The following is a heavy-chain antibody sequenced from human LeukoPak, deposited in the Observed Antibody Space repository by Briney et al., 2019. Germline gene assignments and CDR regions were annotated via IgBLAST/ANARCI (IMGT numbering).Heavy chain of an antibody. CDR3: ARVPAGVIGMKDAFDI. J-gene: IGHJ3*02. CDR1: GFTFSSYE. D-gene: IGHD3-16*02. Sequence: GGSLRLSCAASGFTFSSYEMNWVRQAPGKGLEWVSYISSSGSTIYYADSVKGRFTISRDNAKNSLYLQMNSLRAEDTSVYYCARVPAGVIGMKDAFDIWGQGTMVTVSS. CDR2: ISSSGSTI. V-gene: IGHV3-48*03.